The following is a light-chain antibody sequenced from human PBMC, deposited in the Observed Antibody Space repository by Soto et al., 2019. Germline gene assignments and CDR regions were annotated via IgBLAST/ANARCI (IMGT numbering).Light chain of an antibody. Sequence: SALTQAASVSGSPGQSITISCTGTSSDVGGYDYVSWYQQHPDKAPKFMIYEVTNRPSGVSHRFSGSKSGNTASLTISGLQAEDEADYYCSSYTTARTYVFGTGTKVTVL. J-gene: IGLJ1*01. CDR3: SSYTTARTYV. CDR2: EVT. CDR1: SSDVGGYDY. V-gene: IGLV2-14*01.